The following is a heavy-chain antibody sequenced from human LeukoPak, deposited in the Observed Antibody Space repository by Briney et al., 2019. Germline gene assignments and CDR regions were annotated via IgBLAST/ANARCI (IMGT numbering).Heavy chain of an antibody. D-gene: IGHD3-3*01. J-gene: IGHJ4*02. CDR2: ISGSGGST. V-gene: IGHV3-23*01. CDR3: AKGKIFGVVTRFDY. Sequence: GGSLRLSCAASGFTFSSYAMSWVRQAPGKGLEWVSAISGSGGSTYYADSVKGRFTISRDNSKNTLYPQMNSLRAEDTAVYYCAKGKIFGVVTRFDYWGQGTLVTVSS. CDR1: GFTFSSYA.